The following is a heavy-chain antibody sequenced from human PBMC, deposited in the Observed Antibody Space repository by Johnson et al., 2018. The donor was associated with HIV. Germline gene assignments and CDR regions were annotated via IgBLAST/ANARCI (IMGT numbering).Heavy chain of an antibody. CDR1: GFTFSDYY. D-gene: IGHD3-22*01. CDR3: ERDSELISFIDYDSSGYPWPGAFDI. Sequence: QMQLVESGGGLVKPGGSLRLSCAASGFTFSDYYMSWIRQAPGKGLEWVSYISSSGSTIYYADSVKGRFTISRDNAKNSLYLQMNILRAEDTAVYYCERDSELISFIDYDSSGYPWPGAFDIWGQVTMVTVSS. V-gene: IGHV3-11*04. CDR2: ISSSGSTI. J-gene: IGHJ3*02.